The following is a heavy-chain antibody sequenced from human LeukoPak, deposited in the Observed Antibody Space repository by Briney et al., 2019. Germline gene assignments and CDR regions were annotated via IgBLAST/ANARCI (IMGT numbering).Heavy chain of an antibody. V-gene: IGHV1-24*01. CDR1: GYTFTSYY. CDR2: FDPEDGET. D-gene: IGHD2-2*01. Sequence: ASVKVSCKASGYTFTSYYMHWVRQAPGKGLEWMGGFDPEDGETIYAQKFQGRVTMTEDTSTDTAYMELSSLRSEDTAVYYCATDPGLAVPAYAFDIWGQGTMVTVSS. CDR3: ATDPGLAVPAYAFDI. J-gene: IGHJ3*02.